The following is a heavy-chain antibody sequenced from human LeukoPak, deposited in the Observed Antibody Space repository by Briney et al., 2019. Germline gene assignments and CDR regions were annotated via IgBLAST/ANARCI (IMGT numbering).Heavy chain of an antibody. D-gene: IGHD2-15*01. V-gene: IGHV3-53*04. CDR1: GFTFSSNY. CDR2: IYSGGST. Sequence: GGSLRLSCAASGFTFSSNYMSRVRQAPGKGLEWVSVIYSGGSTYYADSVKGRFTISRHNSKNTLYLQMNSLRAEDTAVYYCARYHCSGGSCYLDYWGQGTLVTVSS. CDR3: ARYHCSGGSCYLDY. J-gene: IGHJ4*02.